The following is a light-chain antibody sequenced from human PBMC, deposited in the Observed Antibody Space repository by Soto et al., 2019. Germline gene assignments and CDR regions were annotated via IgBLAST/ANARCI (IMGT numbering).Light chain of an antibody. Sequence: DVQMTQLPYTLSASVGGRVTITCRASQSVDTLLAWYQHKPGKAPKLLISAASNLESGVPSRFSGSGSGTQFTLTIRSLQPDDSATYYCQQYSHYTSFGQGTKLEL. CDR1: QSVDTL. CDR3: QQYSHYTS. J-gene: IGKJ2*01. V-gene: IGKV1-5*03. CDR2: AAS.